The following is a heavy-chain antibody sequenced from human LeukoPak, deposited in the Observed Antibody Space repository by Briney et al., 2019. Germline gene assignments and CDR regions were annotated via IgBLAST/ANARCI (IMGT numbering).Heavy chain of an antibody. CDR1: GFTFSSYW. Sequence: GGSLRLSCGASGFTFSSYWMHWVRQAPGKGLVWVSRINNDGSSTSYADSVQGRFTISRDNAKNTLYLQMNSLRAEDTAVYYCARDGLYDSSSYYYSDYYYYMDVWGKGTTVTVSS. CDR2: INNDGSST. D-gene: IGHD3-22*01. J-gene: IGHJ6*03. V-gene: IGHV3-74*01. CDR3: ARDGLYDSSSYYYSDYYYYMDV.